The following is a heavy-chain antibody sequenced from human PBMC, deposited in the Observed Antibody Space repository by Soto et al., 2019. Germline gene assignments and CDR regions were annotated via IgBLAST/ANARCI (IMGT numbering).Heavy chain of an antibody. J-gene: IGHJ6*02. CDR3: ARFRGSYGMDV. D-gene: IGHD3-10*01. Sequence: QVQLVQSGAEVKKPGSSVKVSCKASGGTFSSYTISWVRQAPGQGLEWMGRIIPILGVPNYAQKFQGRVTITADKSTRTAYMALSSLRSEDTAVYYCARFRGSYGMDVWGQGPTVTVSS. CDR2: IIPILGVP. V-gene: IGHV1-69*02. CDR1: GGTFSSYT.